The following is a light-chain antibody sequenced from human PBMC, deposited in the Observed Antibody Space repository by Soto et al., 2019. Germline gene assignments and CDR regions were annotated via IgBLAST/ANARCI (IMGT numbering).Light chain of an antibody. CDR1: QTGRSSS. CDR2: GAS. V-gene: IGKV3-20*01. J-gene: IGKJ2*01. CDR3: QQYGSSPYT. Sequence: IVWTQSPGTLSVSPGERATLACRARQTGRSSSLAWYQQKPGQAPRLLIYGASGRSTGIPDKFSGSGSGTEFTLTISRLEPEDCEVYYCQQYGSSPYTFGQGTQLEI.